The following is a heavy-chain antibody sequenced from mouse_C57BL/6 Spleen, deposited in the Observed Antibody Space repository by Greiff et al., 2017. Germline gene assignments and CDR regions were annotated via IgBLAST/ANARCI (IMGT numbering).Heavy chain of an antibody. V-gene: IGHV3-6*01. CDR1: GYSITSGYY. Sequence: EVKLEESGPGLVKPSQSLSLTCSVTGYSITSGYYWNWIRQFPGNKLEWMGYISYDGSNNYNPSLKNRISITRDTSKNQFFLKLNSVTTEDTATYYCARDKGSSYGVYYAMDYWGQGTSVTGSS. CDR2: ISYDGSN. J-gene: IGHJ4*01. D-gene: IGHD1-1*01. CDR3: ARDKGSSYGVYYAMDY.